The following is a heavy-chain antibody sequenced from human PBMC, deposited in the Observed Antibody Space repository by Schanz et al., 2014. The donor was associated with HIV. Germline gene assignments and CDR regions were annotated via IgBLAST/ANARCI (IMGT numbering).Heavy chain of an antibody. D-gene: IGHD3-22*01. Sequence: EVQLLESGGGVVQPGRSLRLSCAASGFNFNNYAMTWVRQAPGKGLEWVSSISESGGRTYYADSVNGRFTISRDNSKNTLYLQTTTLRIDDTAVYYCAKPEYDSRGNSQSHFDYWGQGTLVTVSS. CDR1: GFNFNNYA. CDR3: AKPEYDSRGNSQSHFDY. V-gene: IGHV3-23*01. J-gene: IGHJ4*02. CDR2: ISESGGRT.